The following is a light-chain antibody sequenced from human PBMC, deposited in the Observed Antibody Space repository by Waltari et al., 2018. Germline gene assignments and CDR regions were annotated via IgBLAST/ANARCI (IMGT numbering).Light chain of an antibody. CDR3: QQGNSYPLT. CDR1: QGISSY. Sequence: IQMSQSPSSLSASVGDRVTITCRASQGISSYLNWYQQKPGKAPKLLIYYANSLASGVPSRFSGSGSGTGFTLTISSLQPEDFATYYCQQGNSYPLTFGGGTKVEIK. J-gene: IGKJ4*01. V-gene: IGKV1-13*02. CDR2: YAN.